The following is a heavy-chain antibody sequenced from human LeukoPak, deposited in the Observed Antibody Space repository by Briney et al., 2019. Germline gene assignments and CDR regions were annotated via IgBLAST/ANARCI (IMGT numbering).Heavy chain of an antibody. CDR2: ISYDGSNK. D-gene: IGHD2-2*01. Sequence: GGSLRLSCAASGFTFSSYAMSWVRQAPGKGLEWVAVISYDGSNKYYADSVKGRFTISRDNSKNTLYLQMNSLRAEDTAVYYCARDLPGDIVVVPAANIDYWGQGTLVTVSS. V-gene: IGHV3-30-3*01. J-gene: IGHJ4*02. CDR1: GFTFSSYA. CDR3: ARDLPGDIVVVPAANIDY.